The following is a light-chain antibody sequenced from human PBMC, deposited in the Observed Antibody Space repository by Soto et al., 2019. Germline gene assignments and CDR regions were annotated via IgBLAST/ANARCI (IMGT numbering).Light chain of an antibody. CDR3: QQYVGWT. CDR2: GAS. Sequence: EIVLTQSPGTLSLSPGERATLSCRASHSVGSSHLAWYQQKPGQAPRLLIYGASSRATGVPDRFSGSGSGADFTLTISRLEPEGSALYYCQQYVGWTFGQGTKVEIK. V-gene: IGKV3-20*01. J-gene: IGKJ1*01. CDR1: HSVGSSH.